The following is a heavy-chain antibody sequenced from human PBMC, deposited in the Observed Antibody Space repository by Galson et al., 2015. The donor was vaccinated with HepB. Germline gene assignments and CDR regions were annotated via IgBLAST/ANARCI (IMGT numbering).Heavy chain of an antibody. CDR2: ISSSSSYI. J-gene: IGHJ4*02. D-gene: IGHD2-2*01. CDR3: ARDPTDCSSTSCYLDY. CDR1: GFTFSSYS. V-gene: IGHV3-21*01. Sequence: SLRLSCAASGFTFSSYSMNWVRQAPGKGLEWVSSISSSSSYIYYADSVKGRFTISRDNAKNSLYLQMNSLRAEDTAVYYCARDPTDCSSTSCYLDYWGQGTLVTVSS.